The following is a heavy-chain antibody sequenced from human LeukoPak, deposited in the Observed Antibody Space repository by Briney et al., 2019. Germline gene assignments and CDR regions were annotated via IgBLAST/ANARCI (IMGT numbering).Heavy chain of an antibody. Sequence: GGSLRLSCAASGFTFSSYWMSWVRQAPGKGLEWVANIKQDGSEKYYVDSVKGRFTISRDNAKNSLYLQMNSLRAEDTAVYYCAKEAAVADYYFDYWGQGTLVTVSS. CDR3: AKEAAVADYYFDY. J-gene: IGHJ4*02. D-gene: IGHD6-19*01. CDR1: GFTFSSYW. V-gene: IGHV3-7*01. CDR2: IKQDGSEK.